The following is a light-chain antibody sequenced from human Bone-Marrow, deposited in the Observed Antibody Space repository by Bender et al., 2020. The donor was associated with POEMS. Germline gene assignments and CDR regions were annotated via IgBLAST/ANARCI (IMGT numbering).Light chain of an antibody. Sequence: QSVLTQPPSVSAPPGQKVTISCSGSSSNIGNNYVSWYQQFPGTAPKVLIYNTNQRPSGVPDRFSGSKSGTSASLAISALQSEDEGDYYCATWHDSLNGWVFGGGTKLAVL. V-gene: IGLV1-51*02. CDR2: NTN. CDR1: SSNIGNNY. CDR3: ATWHDSLNGWV. J-gene: IGLJ3*02.